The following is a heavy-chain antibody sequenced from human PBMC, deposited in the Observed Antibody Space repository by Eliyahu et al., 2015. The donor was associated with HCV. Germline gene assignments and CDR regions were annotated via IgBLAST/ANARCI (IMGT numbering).Heavy chain of an antibody. D-gene: IGHD1-26*01. Sequence: EVQLLESGGGLVQPGGSLRLSCAASGFTFSSYAMSWVRQAPGKGLEGVSAISGSGGSTYYADSVKGRFTVSRDNSKNTLYLQMNSLRAEDTAVYYCAKDLNWELLAPYFDYWGQGTLVTVSS. CDR3: AKDLNWELLAPYFDY. V-gene: IGHV3-23*01. CDR1: GFTFSSYA. CDR2: ISGSGGST. J-gene: IGHJ4*02.